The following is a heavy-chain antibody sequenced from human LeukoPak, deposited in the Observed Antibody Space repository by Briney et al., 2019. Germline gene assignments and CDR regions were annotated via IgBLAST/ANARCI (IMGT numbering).Heavy chain of an antibody. J-gene: IGHJ2*01. D-gene: IGHD3-22*01. V-gene: IGHV3-33*01. CDR3: ARDADTSGSYWYFDL. CDR1: GFTLSYYG. CDR2: IWSDGSNE. Sequence: GRSLRLSCAASGFTLSYYGMHWVRQAPGKGLEWVALIWSDGSNENYADSVKGQFTIYRDTSRNTLYLQMHSLRAEDTAVYYCARDADTSGSYWYFDLWGGGTQVTVSS.